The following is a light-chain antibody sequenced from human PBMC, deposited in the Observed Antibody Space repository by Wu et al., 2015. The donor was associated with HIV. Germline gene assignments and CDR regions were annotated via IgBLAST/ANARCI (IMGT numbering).Light chain of an antibody. Sequence: PRERKPPSPAGQQNLNSYLAWYQPETWPASHGSSSTMHPPGPTGVPARFSGSGSGTDFTLTINSLEPEDFAVYYCQRRSDWGMFSFGQGTKLEI. CDR2: MHP. CDR3: QRRSDWGMFS. V-gene: IGKV3-11*01. J-gene: IGKJ2*03. CDR1: NLNSY.